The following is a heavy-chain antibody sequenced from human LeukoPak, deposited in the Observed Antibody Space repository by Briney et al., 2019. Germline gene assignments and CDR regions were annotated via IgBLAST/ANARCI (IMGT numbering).Heavy chain of an antibody. CDR2: ISYTGRT. CDR3: ARQRRAPAATKGAFDI. D-gene: IGHD2-2*01. V-gene: IGHV4-39*01. J-gene: IGHJ3*02. CDR1: DDSISSSTYY. Sequence: SETLSLTCSVSDDSISSSTYYWGWIRQPPGKGLEWIGSISYTGRTYYNPSLKSRVTISVDTSKNQFSLKLSSVTAADTAVYYCARQRRAPAATKGAFDIWGQGTMVTVSS.